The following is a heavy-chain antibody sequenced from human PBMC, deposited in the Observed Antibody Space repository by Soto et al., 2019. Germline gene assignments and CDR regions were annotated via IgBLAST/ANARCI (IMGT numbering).Heavy chain of an antibody. V-gene: IGHV4-59*01. CDR2: IHYSGGP. CDR1: GGSISSYY. J-gene: IGHJ5*02. CDR3: ARLVGGWFDP. Sequence: QVQLQASGPGLVKPSETLSLTCTVSGGSISSYYWSWIRQPPGKGLEWIGYIHYSGGPTYNFSLKSRITISADTSKNQFSLKLSSVTAADTAIYYCARLVGGWFDPWGQGTLVTVSS. D-gene: IGHD2-8*02.